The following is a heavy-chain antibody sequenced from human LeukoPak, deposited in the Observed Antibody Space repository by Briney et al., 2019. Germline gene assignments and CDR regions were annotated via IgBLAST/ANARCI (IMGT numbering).Heavy chain of an antibody. J-gene: IGHJ5*02. CDR2: IYYSGST. CDR3: ARGLSYRRTNWFDP. Sequence: SETLSLTCTVSGGSISSSSYYWGWIRQPPGKGLEWIGSIYYSGSTNYNPSLKSRVTMSLDTSKNQFSLRLSSVTAADTAVYYCARGLSYRRTNWFDPWGQGTLVTVSS. V-gene: IGHV4-39*07. D-gene: IGHD3-10*01. CDR1: GGSISSSSYY.